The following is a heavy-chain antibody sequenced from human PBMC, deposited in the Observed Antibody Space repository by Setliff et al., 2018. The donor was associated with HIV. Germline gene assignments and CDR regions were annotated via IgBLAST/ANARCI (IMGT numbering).Heavy chain of an antibody. D-gene: IGHD5-18*01. CDR3: ARPRYTYGTPPAFDI. Sequence: SETLSLTCTVSGGSIRSSSHYWGWIRQPPGKGLVWIGSIYFNGSTYYNPSLKSRVTISVDTSKNQFCLKLSTVTAADTAVYYCARPRYTYGTPPAFDIWGRGTVVTVSS. CDR1: GGSIRSSSHY. V-gene: IGHV4-39*01. J-gene: IGHJ3*02. CDR2: IYFNGST.